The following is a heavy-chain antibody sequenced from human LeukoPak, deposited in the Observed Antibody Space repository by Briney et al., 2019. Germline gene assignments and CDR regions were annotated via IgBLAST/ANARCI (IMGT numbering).Heavy chain of an antibody. D-gene: IGHD2-15*01. CDR3: MRDSIVDGAFDI. CDR1: GLTFRNYG. V-gene: IGHV3-33*01. Sequence: GGSLRLSCVASGLTFRNYGLHWVRQAPGKGLEWVAVIWYDGSKKYYVDSVKGRFTISRDNSKNTLYLEMNSLRVEDTAVYYCMRDSIVDGAFDIWGQGTMVTVSS. J-gene: IGHJ3*02. CDR2: IWYDGSKK.